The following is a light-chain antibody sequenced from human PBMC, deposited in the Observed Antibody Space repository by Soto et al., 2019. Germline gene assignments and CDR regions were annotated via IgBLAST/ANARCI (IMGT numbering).Light chain of an antibody. V-gene: IGLV2-11*01. J-gene: IGLJ1*01. CDR2: LVS. CDR1: SSDVGNYNY. Sequence: QSALTQPRSVSGSPGQSVTISFTGTSSDVGNYNYVSWYQQHPGKAPKLMIYLVSKRPSGVPDRFSGSKSGNTASLTITGLQAEDEADYYCCSYAGSYIYVFGTGTKLTVL. CDR3: CSYAGSYIYV.